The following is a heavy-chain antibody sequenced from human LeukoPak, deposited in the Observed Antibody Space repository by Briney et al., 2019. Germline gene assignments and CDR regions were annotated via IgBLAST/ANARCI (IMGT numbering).Heavy chain of an antibody. V-gene: IGHV1-2*02. Sequence: GASVKVSCKASGYTFTSYYMHWVRQAPGQGLEWMGWINPNSGGTNYAQKFQGRVTMTRDTSISTAYMELSRLRSDDTAVYYCAREGTLAAAGQLDYWGQGTLVTVSS. CDR2: INPNSGGT. CDR1: GYTFTSYY. J-gene: IGHJ4*02. D-gene: IGHD6-13*01. CDR3: AREGTLAAAGQLDY.